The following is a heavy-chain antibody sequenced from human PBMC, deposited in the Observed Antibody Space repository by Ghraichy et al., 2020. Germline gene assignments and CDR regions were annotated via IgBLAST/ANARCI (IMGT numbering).Heavy chain of an antibody. Sequence: GGSLSLSCAASGFTFSSYAMSWVRQAPGKGLEWVSAISGSGGSTYYADSVKGRFTISRDNSKNTLYLQMNSLRAEDTAVYYCAKNDARSNYFDYWGQGTLVTVCS. J-gene: IGHJ4*02. CDR2: ISGSGGST. CDR3: AKNDARSNYFDY. D-gene: IGHD4-11*01. CDR1: GFTFSSYA. V-gene: IGHV3-23*01.